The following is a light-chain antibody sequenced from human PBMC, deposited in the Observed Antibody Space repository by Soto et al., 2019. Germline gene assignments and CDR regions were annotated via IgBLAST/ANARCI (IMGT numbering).Light chain of an antibody. CDR2: GVS. CDR3: SSYRSSIIPVV. CDR1: NSDVGAYKY. V-gene: IGLV2-14*01. J-gene: IGLJ2*01. Sequence: QSALTQPASVSGSPGQSITISCIGTNSDVGAYKYVSWYQQHPGKAPKLMIYGVSNRPSGVSGRFFGSKSGNTASLTISGLQPEDEADYYCSSYRSSIIPVVFGGGTKVTVL.